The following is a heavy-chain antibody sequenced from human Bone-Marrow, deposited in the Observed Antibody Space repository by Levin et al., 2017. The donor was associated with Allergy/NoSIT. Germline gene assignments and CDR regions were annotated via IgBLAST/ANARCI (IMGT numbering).Heavy chain of an antibody. CDR2: INPGNGGT. CDR1: GYTFSDFY. D-gene: IGHD2/OR15-2a*01. CDR3: ARDQLVCTSTSCVRTAFDI. Sequence: ASVKVSCKAFGYTFSDFYMQWVRQAPGQGLEWMGMINPGNGGTSFAQKFQGRVTMTSDTSTRTVYVELRSLRSDDTAVYFCARDQLVCTSTSCVRTAFDIWGQGTTVTVSS. V-gene: IGHV1-46*01. J-gene: IGHJ3*02.